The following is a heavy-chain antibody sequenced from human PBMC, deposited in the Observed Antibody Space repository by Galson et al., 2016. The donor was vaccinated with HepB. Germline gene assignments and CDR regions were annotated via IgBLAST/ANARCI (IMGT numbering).Heavy chain of an antibody. CDR1: GYTFTGYY. CDR2: INPNSGGT. V-gene: IGHV1-2*04. J-gene: IGHJ6*02. CDR3: ARDYYFGMDF. Sequence: SVKVSCKASGYTFTGYYIHWVRQAPGQGLAWMGWINPNSGGTKYAQKFQGWVTMTRDTSISTAYMELSRLRSDDTAVYYCARDYYFGMDFWGQGTTVTVSS.